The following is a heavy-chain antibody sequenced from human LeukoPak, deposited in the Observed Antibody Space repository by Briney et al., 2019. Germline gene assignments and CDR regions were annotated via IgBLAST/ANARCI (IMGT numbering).Heavy chain of an antibody. CDR2: ITGSSGTI. CDR1: GFTFSDDT. CDR3: ARDRLSGLDY. Sequence: GGSLRLSCAASGFTFSDDTMNWVRQAPGRGLEWLSYITGSSGTICYADSVKGRFTISRDNTKNSLYLQMNSLRAEDMAVYYCARDRLSGLDYWGQGTLVTVSS. D-gene: IGHD5/OR15-5a*01. V-gene: IGHV3-48*04. J-gene: IGHJ4*02.